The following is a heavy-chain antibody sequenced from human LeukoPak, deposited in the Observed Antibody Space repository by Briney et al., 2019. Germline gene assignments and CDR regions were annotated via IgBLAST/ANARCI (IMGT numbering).Heavy chain of an antibody. Sequence: PGGSLRLSCAASGFTFSSYAMSWVRQAPGKGLEWVSVISGSGGSTYYADSVKGRFTISRDNSENTLYLQMNSLRAEDTAVYYCAKTDYYDNSGSHYFDYWGQGTLVTVSS. V-gene: IGHV3-23*01. D-gene: IGHD3-22*01. J-gene: IGHJ4*02. CDR1: GFTFSSYA. CDR2: ISGSGGST. CDR3: AKTDYYDNSGSHYFDY.